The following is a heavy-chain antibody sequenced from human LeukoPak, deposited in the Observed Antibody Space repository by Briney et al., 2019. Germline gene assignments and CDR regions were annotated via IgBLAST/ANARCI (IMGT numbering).Heavy chain of an antibody. CDR1: GGSFSGYY. J-gene: IGHJ5*02. D-gene: IGHD3-3*01. Sequence: PSETLSLTCAVYGGSFSGYYWSWIRQPPGKGLEWIGEINHSGSTNYNPSLKSRVTISVDTSKNQFSLKLNSVTAADTAVYYCARVAVAYDFLNWFDPWGQGTLVTVSS. CDR2: INHSGST. V-gene: IGHV4-34*01. CDR3: ARVAVAYDFLNWFDP.